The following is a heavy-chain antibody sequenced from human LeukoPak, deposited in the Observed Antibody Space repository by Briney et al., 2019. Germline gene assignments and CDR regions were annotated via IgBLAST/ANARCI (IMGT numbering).Heavy chain of an antibody. CDR2: ISSSSDI. CDR3: ARVPVSGAVAGTFDD. V-gene: IGHV3-48*02. D-gene: IGHD6-19*01. J-gene: IGHJ4*02. CDR1: GFTFSTYS. Sequence: PGGSLRLSCAASGFTFSTYSMNWVRQAPGKRLEWVSYISSSSDIYYADSVKGRFTVSRDNAKNSLYLQMNSLRDEDTAVYYCARVPVSGAVAGTFDDWGQGTLVTVSS.